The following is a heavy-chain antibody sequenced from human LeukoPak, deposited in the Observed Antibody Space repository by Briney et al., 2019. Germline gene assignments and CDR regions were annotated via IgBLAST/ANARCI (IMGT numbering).Heavy chain of an antibody. D-gene: IGHD5-24*01. V-gene: IGHV1-18*01. CDR1: GYTFNSYG. Sequence: ASVKVSCKASGYTFNSYGISWVRQAPGQGLEWMGWISAYNGNTNYAQKFQGRITMTTDTTTSAAYMDLRSLRSDDTAVYYCARDNERWLHLLDVFAIWGQGTMVTVSS. J-gene: IGHJ3*02. CDR3: ARDNERWLHLLDVFAI. CDR2: ISAYNGNT.